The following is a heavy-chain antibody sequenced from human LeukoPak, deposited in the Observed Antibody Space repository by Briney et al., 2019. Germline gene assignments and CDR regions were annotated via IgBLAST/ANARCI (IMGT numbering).Heavy chain of an antibody. D-gene: IGHD1-26*01. CDR1: GFTFRSYW. V-gene: IGHV3-7*01. CDR3: AAWEQLGWFDP. J-gene: IGHJ5*02. CDR2: IKQDGSEK. Sequence: GGSLRLSCAASGFTFRSYWMSWVRQAPGKGLEWVANIKQDGSEKYYVDSVKGRFTISRDNAKNSLYLQMNSLRAEDTAVYYCAAWEQLGWFDPWGQGTLVTVSS.